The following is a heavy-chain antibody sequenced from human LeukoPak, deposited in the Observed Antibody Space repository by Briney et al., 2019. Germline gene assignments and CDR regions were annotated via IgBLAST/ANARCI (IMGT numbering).Heavy chain of an antibody. CDR1: GFTFSSYG. CDR3: ARGYAVPASYYYYYYMDV. V-gene: IGHV3-30*02. Sequence: GGSLRLSCAASGFTFSSYGMHWVRQAPGKGLEWVAFIRYDGSNKYYADSVKGRFTISRDNSKNTLYLQMNSLRAEDTAVYYCARGYAVPASYYYYYYMDVWGKGTTVTVSS. J-gene: IGHJ6*03. D-gene: IGHD2-2*01. CDR2: IRYDGSNK.